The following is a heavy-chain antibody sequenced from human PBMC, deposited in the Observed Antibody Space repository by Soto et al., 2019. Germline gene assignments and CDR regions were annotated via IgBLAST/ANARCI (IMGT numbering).Heavy chain of an antibody. D-gene: IGHD6-19*01. J-gene: IGHJ4*02. Sequence: RRLSCAASGFTFGDYAMQWVRQAPGKGLEWVSAISWNSGSIDYADSVKGRFTISRDNAKNSLYLQMNSLRAEDTALYYCAKSHTTSGWYVTTDYWGQGTRVTVSS. V-gene: IGHV3-9*01. CDR2: ISWNSGSI. CDR3: AKSHTTSGWYVTTDY. CDR1: GFTFGDYA.